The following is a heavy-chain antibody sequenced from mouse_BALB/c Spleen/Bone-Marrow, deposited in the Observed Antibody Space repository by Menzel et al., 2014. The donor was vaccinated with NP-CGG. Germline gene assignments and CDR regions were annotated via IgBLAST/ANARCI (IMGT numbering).Heavy chain of an antibody. J-gene: IGHJ3*01. V-gene: IGHV1-82*01. Sequence: VQLQQSGPELVKPGASVKISCKASGYVFSTSWMNWVKQRPGQGLGWIGRIYPGDGDANYNGNFKGKATLTADKSSSTAYMQLNSLTSVDSAVYFCVRGAHPWGQGTLVTVSA. CDR1: GYVFSTSW. CDR3: VRGAHP. CDR2: IYPGDGDA.